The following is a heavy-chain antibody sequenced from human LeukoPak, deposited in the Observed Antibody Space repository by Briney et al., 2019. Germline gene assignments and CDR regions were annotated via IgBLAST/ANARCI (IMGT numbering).Heavy chain of an antibody. CDR1: GGSFSGYY. D-gene: IGHD3-10*01. CDR3: ARVNYYGSGSYYKGGMDV. J-gene: IGHJ6*01. Sequence: PSETLSLTCGVYGGSFSGYYWSWIRQPPGKGLEWIGEINHSGSTNYNPSHKSRVTISVDTSKNQFSLKLSSVTAADTAVYYCARVNYYGSGSYYKGGMDVWGKGTTVTVSS. CDR2: INHSGST. V-gene: IGHV4-34*01.